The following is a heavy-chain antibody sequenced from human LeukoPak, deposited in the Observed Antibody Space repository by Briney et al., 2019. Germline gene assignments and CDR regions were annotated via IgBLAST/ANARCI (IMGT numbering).Heavy chain of an antibody. V-gene: IGHV3-48*03. CDR1: GFTFSSYE. J-gene: IGHJ4*02. CDR2: ISSSGTTT. Sequence: GGSLRLSCAASGFTFSSYEMNWVRQAPGKGLEWVSYISSSGTTTYYAASVKGRFTISRDNAKNSLYLQMDSLRAEDTAVYYCARGYGSGSSHIDYWGQGTLVTVSS. CDR3: ARGYGSGSSHIDY. D-gene: IGHD3-10*01.